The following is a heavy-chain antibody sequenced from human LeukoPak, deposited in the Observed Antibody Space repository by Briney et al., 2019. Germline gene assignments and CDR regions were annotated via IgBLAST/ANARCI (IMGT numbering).Heavy chain of an antibody. CDR1: GFTFSSYA. V-gene: IGHV3-23*01. J-gene: IGHJ6*03. Sequence: GGSLRLSCAASGFTFSSYAMSWVRQAPGKGLEWVSAISGSGGSAYYADSVKGRFTISRDNSKNTLYLQMNSLRAEDTAVYYCAWGSNYVGYYYYYMDVWGKGTTVTVSS. CDR2: ISGSGGSA. CDR3: AWGSNYVGYYYYYMDV. D-gene: IGHD4-11*01.